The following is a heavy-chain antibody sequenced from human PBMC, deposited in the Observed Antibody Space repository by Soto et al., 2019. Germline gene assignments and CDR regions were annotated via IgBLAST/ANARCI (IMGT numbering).Heavy chain of an antibody. V-gene: IGHV1-69*13. Sequence: ASVKVSCKASGGTFSSYAISWVRQAPGQGLEWMGGIIPIFGTANYAQKLQGRVTITADESTSTAYMELSSLRSEDTAVYYCASTSGSRLRLDWFDPWGQGTLVTVSS. D-gene: IGHD3-10*01. CDR1: GGTFSSYA. CDR2: IIPIFGTA. CDR3: ASTSGSRLRLDWFDP. J-gene: IGHJ5*02.